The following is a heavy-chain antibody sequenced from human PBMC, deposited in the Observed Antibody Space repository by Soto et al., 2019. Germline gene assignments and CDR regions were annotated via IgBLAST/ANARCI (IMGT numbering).Heavy chain of an antibody. CDR2: ISYDVSNK. Sequence: QVQLVESGGGAVQPGTSLRLSCAASGFSFSSFGMHWVRQAPGKGLEWVAVISYDVSNKDYVDSVKGRFTISRDNSKNARYSEMSSLRGEDTAVYYCAREWLGKYFDYWGQGTLVTVSS. V-gene: IGHV3-33*01. J-gene: IGHJ4*02. D-gene: IGHD3-10*01. CDR1: GFSFSSFG. CDR3: AREWLGKYFDY.